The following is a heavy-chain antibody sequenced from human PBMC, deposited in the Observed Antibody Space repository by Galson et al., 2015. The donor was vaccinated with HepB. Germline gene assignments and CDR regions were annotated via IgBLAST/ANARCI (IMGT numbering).Heavy chain of an antibody. CDR2: IIPIFGTA. Sequence: SVKVSCKASGGTFSSYAISWVRQAPGQGLEWMGGIIPIFGTANYAQKFQGRVTITADESTSTAYMELSSLRSEDTAVYYCASIPSIAARPGAFDIWGQGTMVTVSS. CDR3: ASIPSIAARPGAFDI. V-gene: IGHV1-69*13. J-gene: IGHJ3*02. CDR1: GGTFSSYA. D-gene: IGHD6-6*01.